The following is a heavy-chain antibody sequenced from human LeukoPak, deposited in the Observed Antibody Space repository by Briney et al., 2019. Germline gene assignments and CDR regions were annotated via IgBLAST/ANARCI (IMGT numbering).Heavy chain of an antibody. CDR3: ARWYSSGWYYFDY. CDR2: ISAYNGNT. CDR1: GYTFTGYY. D-gene: IGHD6-19*01. Sequence: ASVKVSCKASGYTFTGYYMHWVRQAPGQGLEWMGWISAYNGNTNYAQKLQGRVTMTTDTSTSTAYMELRSLRSDDTAVYYCARWYSSGWYYFDYWGQGTLVTVSS. J-gene: IGHJ4*02. V-gene: IGHV1-18*04.